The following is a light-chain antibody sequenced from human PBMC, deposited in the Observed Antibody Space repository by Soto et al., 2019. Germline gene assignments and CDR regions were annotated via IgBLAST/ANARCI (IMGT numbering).Light chain of an antibody. J-gene: IGLJ1*01. CDR1: SSDVGGYNY. CDR2: DVS. CDR3: ISYTSSSTLYV. Sequence: QSALTLPASVSGSPGQSITISCTGTSSDVGGYNYVSWYQQHPGKAHKLMIYDVSNRPSGVSNRFSGSKSGNTVSLTISGLEADDQVDHDCISYTSSSTLYVFGSGTKVTVL. V-gene: IGLV2-14*01.